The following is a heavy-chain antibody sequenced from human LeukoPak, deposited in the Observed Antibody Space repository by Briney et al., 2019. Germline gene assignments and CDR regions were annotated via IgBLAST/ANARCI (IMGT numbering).Heavy chain of an antibody. CDR2: IYSGGST. CDR3: ATPAYGDYGSFDY. V-gene: IGHV3-53*01. J-gene: IGHJ4*02. CDR1: GFTVSSNY. D-gene: IGHD4-17*01. Sequence: PGGSLRLSCAASGFTVSSNYMSWVRQAPGKGLEWVSVIYSGGSTYYADSVKGRFTISRDNSKNTLYLQMNSLRAEDTAVYYCATPAYGDYGSFDYWGQGTLVTVSS.